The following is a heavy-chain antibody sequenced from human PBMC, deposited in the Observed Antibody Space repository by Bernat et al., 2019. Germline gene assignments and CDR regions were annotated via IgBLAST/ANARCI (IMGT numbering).Heavy chain of an antibody. Sequence: QVQLVESGGGVVQPGRSLRLSCAASGFTFSSYGMHWVRQAPGKGLEWVAVIWYDGSNKYYADSVKDRFTISRDNSKNTLYLQMNSLRAEDTAVYCCTKGPNSSGWSYFDLWGRGTLVTVSS. V-gene: IGHV3-33*06. CDR3: TKGPNSSGWSYFDL. CDR2: IWYDGSNK. J-gene: IGHJ2*01. D-gene: IGHD6-19*01. CDR1: GFTFSSYG.